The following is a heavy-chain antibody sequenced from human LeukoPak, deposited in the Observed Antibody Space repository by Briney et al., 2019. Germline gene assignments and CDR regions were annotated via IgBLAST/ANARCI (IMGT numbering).Heavy chain of an antibody. D-gene: IGHD3-22*01. V-gene: IGHV3-23*01. CDR3: AKSEEVVTTYFDY. CDR1: GFTFSSYA. J-gene: IGHJ4*02. Sequence: GGSLRLSCAASGFTFSSYAMSWVRQAPGKGLEWVSAISGSGGSTYYADSVKGRFTISRDNSKSTLYLQMNSLRAEDTAVYYCAKSEEVVTTYFDYWGQGTLVTVSS. CDR2: ISGSGGST.